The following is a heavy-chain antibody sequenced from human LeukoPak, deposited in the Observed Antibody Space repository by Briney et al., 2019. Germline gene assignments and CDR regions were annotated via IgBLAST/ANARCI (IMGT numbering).Heavy chain of an antibody. V-gene: IGHV3-48*02. J-gene: IGHJ4*02. D-gene: IGHD3-22*01. CDR1: GFSFSTYS. Sequence: PGGSLRLSCAASGFSFSTYSMNWVRQAPGKGLEWVSYIRSSGSTIYYADSVKGRFTISRDNAKNSLYLQMNSLRDEDTAVCYCARDPAHSSGPFDCWGQGTLVTVSS. CDR3: ARDPAHSSGPFDC. CDR2: IRSSGSTI.